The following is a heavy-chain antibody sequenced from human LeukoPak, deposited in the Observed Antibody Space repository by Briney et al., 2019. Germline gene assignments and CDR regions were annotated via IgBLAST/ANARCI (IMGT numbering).Heavy chain of an antibody. V-gene: IGHV3-7*03. Sequence: GGSLRLSCAASGFTFSSYWMSWVRQAPGKGLEWVANIKQDGSEKYYVDSVKGRFTISRDNAKNSLYLQMNSLRAEDTALYYCAKDSESYFVLSYMDVWGKGTTVTISS. J-gene: IGHJ6*03. CDR1: GFTFSSYW. D-gene: IGHD2/OR15-2a*01. CDR2: IKQDGSEK. CDR3: AKDSESYFVLSYMDV.